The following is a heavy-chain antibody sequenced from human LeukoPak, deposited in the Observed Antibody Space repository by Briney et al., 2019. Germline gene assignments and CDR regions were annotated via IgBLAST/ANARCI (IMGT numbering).Heavy chain of an antibody. CDR3: AKTYYDFWSGYYIRY. CDR1: GFTFSSYS. V-gene: IGHV3-21*04. Sequence: GGSLRLSCAASGFTFSSYSMNWVRQAPGKGLEWVSSISSSSSYIYYADSVKGRFTISRDNAKNSLYLQMNSLRAEDTAVYYCAKTYYDFWSGYYIRYWGQGTLVTVSS. D-gene: IGHD3-3*01. J-gene: IGHJ4*02. CDR2: ISSSSSYI.